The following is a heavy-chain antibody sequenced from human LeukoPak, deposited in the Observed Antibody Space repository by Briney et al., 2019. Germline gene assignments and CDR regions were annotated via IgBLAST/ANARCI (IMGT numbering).Heavy chain of an antibody. CDR3: ARIANGSYNS. J-gene: IGHJ4*02. Sequence: SETLSLTCTVSGGSISSYYWSWIRQPPGKGLEWIGYIYYSGSTKYNPSLKSRVTISLDRTKNQFSLKLRSVTAADTAVYYCARIANGSYNSWGQGTLVTVSS. D-gene: IGHD1-26*01. V-gene: IGHV4-59*01. CDR1: GGSISSYY. CDR2: IYYSGST.